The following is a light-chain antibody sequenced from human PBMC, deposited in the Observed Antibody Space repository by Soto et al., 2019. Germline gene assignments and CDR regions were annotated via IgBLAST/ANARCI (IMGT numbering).Light chain of an antibody. V-gene: IGKV1-39*01. CDR2: SAS. CDR3: QQSYGAPIT. Sequence: DIQMTQSPSSLSASVGDRVTITCRASQSIRDFLNWYQQKPGKAPKLLISSASSLQSGVPARFSGSGSGADFTLSITSLQPEDFATYYCQQSYGAPITFGQGTRLEMK. J-gene: IGKJ5*01. CDR1: QSIRDF.